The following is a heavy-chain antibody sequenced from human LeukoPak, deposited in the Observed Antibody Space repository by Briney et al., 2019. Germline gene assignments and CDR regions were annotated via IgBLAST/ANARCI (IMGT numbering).Heavy chain of an antibody. V-gene: IGHV4-34*01. CDR3: ARVSIAAAVDY. J-gene: IGHJ4*02. Sequence: PSETLSLTCAVYGGSFSGYYWSWIRQPPGKGLEWIGEINHSGSTNYNPSLKSRVTISVDTSKNQFSLKLSSVTAADTAVYYCARVSIAAAVDYWGQGTLVTVSS. CDR2: INHSGST. D-gene: IGHD6-13*01. CDR1: GGSFSGYY.